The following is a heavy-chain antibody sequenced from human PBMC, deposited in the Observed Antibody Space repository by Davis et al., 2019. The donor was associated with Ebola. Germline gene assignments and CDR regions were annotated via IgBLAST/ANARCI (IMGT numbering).Heavy chain of an antibody. CDR1: GFTFSDYY. V-gene: IGHV3-11*04. CDR2: ISSSGSTI. CDR3: ARGDNWNYSGGMDV. J-gene: IGHJ6*02. Sequence: GESLKISCAASGFTFSDYYMSWIRQAPGKGLEWVSYISSSGSTIYYADSVKGRFTISRDNAKNSLYLQMNSLRAEDTAVYYCARGDNWNYSGGMDVWGQGTTVTVSS. D-gene: IGHD1-7*01.